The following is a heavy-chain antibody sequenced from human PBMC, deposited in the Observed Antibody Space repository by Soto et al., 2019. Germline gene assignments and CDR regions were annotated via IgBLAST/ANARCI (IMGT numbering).Heavy chain of an antibody. V-gene: IGHV4-59*01. CDR1: TGSMRTYY. Sequence: SETLSLTCSVSTGSMRTYYWTWIRQSPGKGLEWIGQISHTGRTKYNPSLESRVTISVDTSRKQFSLKLTSVTAADTALYYCARDDTTGLFDFWGQGTLVTVSS. CDR3: ARDDTTGLFDF. CDR2: ISHTGRT. J-gene: IGHJ4*02. D-gene: IGHD4-17*01.